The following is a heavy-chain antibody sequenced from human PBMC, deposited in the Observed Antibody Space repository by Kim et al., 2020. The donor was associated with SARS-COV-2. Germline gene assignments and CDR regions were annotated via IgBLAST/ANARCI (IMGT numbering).Heavy chain of an antibody. D-gene: IGHD6-19*01. Sequence: GGSLRLSCAASGFTFSSYSMNWVRQAPGRGLEWVSSISSSSSYIYYADSVKGRFTISRDNAKNSLYLQMNSLRAEDTAVYYCARVGWSIAVARPNWFDPWGQGTLVTVSS. J-gene: IGHJ5*02. CDR2: ISSSSSYI. CDR1: GFTFSSYS. CDR3: ARVGWSIAVARPNWFDP. V-gene: IGHV3-21*01.